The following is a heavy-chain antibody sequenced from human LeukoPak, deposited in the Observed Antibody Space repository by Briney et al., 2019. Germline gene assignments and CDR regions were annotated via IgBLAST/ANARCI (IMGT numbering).Heavy chain of an antibody. Sequence: GGSLRLSCAASGFTVSSNYMSWVRQAPGKGLEWVSVIYSAGSTYYADSVKGRFTISRHYSKNTLYLQMNSLRAEDTAVYYCASGLHLVVPIYWGQGTLVTVSS. CDR3: ASGLHLVVPIY. CDR1: GFTVSSNY. CDR2: IYSAGST. J-gene: IGHJ4*02. D-gene: IGHD2-2*01. V-gene: IGHV3-53*04.